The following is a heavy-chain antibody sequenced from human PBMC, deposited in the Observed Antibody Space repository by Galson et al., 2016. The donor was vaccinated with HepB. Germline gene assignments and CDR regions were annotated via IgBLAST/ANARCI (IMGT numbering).Heavy chain of an antibody. D-gene: IGHD3-3*01. Sequence: SLRLSCAASGFTFSSYSMNWVRQAPGKGLEWVSSISSTSSFIYYADSVKGRFNISRDNARNSVHLQMNSLRAEDTAVYYCASDVARVLEWAWGLPFYLDYWGQGTLVTVSS. V-gene: IGHV3-21*01. CDR1: GFTFSSYS. CDR3: ASDVARVLEWAWGLPFYLDY. J-gene: IGHJ4*02. CDR2: ISSTSSFI.